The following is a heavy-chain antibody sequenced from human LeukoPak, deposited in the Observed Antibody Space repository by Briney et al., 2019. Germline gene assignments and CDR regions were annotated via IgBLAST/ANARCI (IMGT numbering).Heavy chain of an antibody. CDR1: GFTFSSYS. J-gene: IGHJ4*02. V-gene: IGHV3-48*04. Sequence: GGSLRLSCAASGFTFSSYSMNWVRQAPGKGLEWVSYISSSSSTIYYADSVKGRFTISRDNAKNSLYLQMNSLKPEDTAVCYCARVAEAAAFDSWGQGTLVTVSS. CDR2: ISSSSSTI. D-gene: IGHD6-13*01. CDR3: ARVAEAAAFDS.